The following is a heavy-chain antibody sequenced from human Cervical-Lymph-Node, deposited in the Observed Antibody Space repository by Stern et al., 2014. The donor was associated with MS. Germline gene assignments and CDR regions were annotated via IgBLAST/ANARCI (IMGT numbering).Heavy chain of an antibody. CDR1: GFTFSTYA. J-gene: IGHJ4*02. CDR3: ARDHQPEVMGVACDY. D-gene: IGHD2-2*01. V-gene: IGHV3-30*04. Sequence: VHLVESGGGVVQPGRSLRLSCAASGFTFSTYAMHWVRQAPGKGLEWVAVISYDGSNKYYADSVKGRFTISRDNFKNTLYLQMNSLRAEDTAVYYCARDHQPEVMGVACDYWGQGTLVTVSS. CDR2: ISYDGSNK.